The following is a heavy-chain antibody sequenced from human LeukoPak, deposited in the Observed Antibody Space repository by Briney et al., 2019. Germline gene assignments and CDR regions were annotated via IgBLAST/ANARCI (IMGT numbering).Heavy chain of an antibody. CDR2: IYSGGST. D-gene: IGHD3-10*01. CDR3: AREHGSGSFYFDY. J-gene: IGHJ4*02. V-gene: IGHV3-53*01. Sequence: GGSLRLSCAASGFTFSASPIHWVRQASGKGLEWVSVIYSGGSTYYADSVKGRFTISRDNSKNTLYLQMNSLRAEDTAVYYCAREHGSGSFYFDYWGQGTLVTVSS. CDR1: GFTFSASP.